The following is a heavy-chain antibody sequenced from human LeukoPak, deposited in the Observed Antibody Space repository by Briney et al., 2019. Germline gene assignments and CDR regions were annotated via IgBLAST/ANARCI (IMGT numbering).Heavy chain of an antibody. CDR2: IYYSGST. CDR1: GGSVSSGSYY. CDR3: ARGQYYYDRSGYRNWFDP. J-gene: IGHJ5*02. D-gene: IGHD3-22*01. V-gene: IGHV4-61*01. Sequence: SETLSLTCSVSGGSVSSGSYYWSWIRQPPGKGLEWIGYIYYSGSTNYNPSLKSRVTISVDTSKNRFSLKLSSVTAADTAVYYCARGQYYYDRSGYRNWFDPWGQGTLVTVSS.